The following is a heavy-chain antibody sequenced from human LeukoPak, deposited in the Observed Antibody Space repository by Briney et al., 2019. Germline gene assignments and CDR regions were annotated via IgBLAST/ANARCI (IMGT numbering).Heavy chain of an antibody. CDR2: IYHSGST. D-gene: IGHD2-2*01. V-gene: IGHV4-30-2*01. J-gene: IGHJ6*03. CDR1: GGSISSGGYY. Sequence: EPSQTLSLTCTVSGGSISSGGYYWSWIRQPPGKGLEWIGYIYHSGSTYYNPSLKSRVTISVDRSQNQFSLKLSSVTAADTAVYYCARGKEDCSSTSCYRRYYYYYYMDVWGKGTTVTVSS. CDR3: ARGKEDCSSTSCYRRYYYYYYMDV.